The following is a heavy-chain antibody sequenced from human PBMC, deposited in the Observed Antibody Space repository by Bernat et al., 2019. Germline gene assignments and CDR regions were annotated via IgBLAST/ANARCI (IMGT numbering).Heavy chain of an antibody. CDR3: GSIAVDGIDY. CDR2: IWYDGSNK. D-gene: IGHD6-19*01. V-gene: IGHV3-33*01. CDR1: GFTFSSYG. J-gene: IGHJ4*02. Sequence: QVQLVESVGGVVQPGRSLRLSCAASGFTFSSYGMHWVRQAPGKGLEWVAVIWYDGSNKYYADSVKGRFTISRDNSKNTRYLQMNSLRAEDTTVYYCGSIAVDGIDYWGQGTLVTVSS.